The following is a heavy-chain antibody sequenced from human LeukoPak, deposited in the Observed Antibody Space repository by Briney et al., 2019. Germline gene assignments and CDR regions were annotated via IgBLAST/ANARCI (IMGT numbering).Heavy chain of an antibody. V-gene: IGHV4-34*01. CDR3: ADLYYYGSGIDY. CDR1: GGSFSGYY. J-gene: IGHJ4*02. CDR2: INHSGST. Sequence: NPSETLSLTCAVYGGSFSGYYWSWIRQPPGKGLEWIGEINHSGSTNYNPSLKSRVTISVDTSKNQFSLKLSSVTAADTAVYYCADLYYYGSGIDYWGQGTLVTVSS. D-gene: IGHD3-10*01.